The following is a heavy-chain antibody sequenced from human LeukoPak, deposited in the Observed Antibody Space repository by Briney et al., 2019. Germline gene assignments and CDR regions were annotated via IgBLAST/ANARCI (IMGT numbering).Heavy chain of an antibody. CDR1: GXTFGSYA. CDR3: ARDYCGGDCYSGFEY. J-gene: IGHJ4*02. Sequence: GGSLRLSCAASGXTFGSYAVSWVRQAPGKGQEWISTISGSGDSTYYADSVKGRFTISRDNPKNTLYLQMGSLKPEDMAVYYCARDYCGGDCYSGFEYWGQGTQVTVSS. D-gene: IGHD2-21*02. V-gene: IGHV3-23*01. CDR2: ISGSGDST.